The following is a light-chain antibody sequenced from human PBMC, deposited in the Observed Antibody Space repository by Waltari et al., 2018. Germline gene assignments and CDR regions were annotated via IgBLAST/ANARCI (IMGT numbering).Light chain of an antibody. CDR1: QSVTRS. J-gene: IGKJ1*01. CDR3: QHYVSLPAT. V-gene: IGKV3-20*01. Sequence: EIVLTQSPGTLSLSPGERATLSCRASQSVTRSLAWYQQKPGQAPRLLIYGASSRATGIPDRFSGCGSGTDFSLTISRLEPEDFAMYYCQHYVSLPATFGQGTKVEIK. CDR2: GAS.